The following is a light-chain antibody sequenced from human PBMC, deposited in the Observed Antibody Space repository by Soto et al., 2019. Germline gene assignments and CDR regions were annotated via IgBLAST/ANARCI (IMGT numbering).Light chain of an antibody. CDR2: ADS. Sequence: EIVLTQYPGTLYLSPGERATISCRASKSVSSNYLAWYQQKPGQVPRLVMYADSNRASGVTDGFGGSGSGTDSTLTVSRPEPEDFAVYYCQQYGSAPWTFGQGTKMEI. V-gene: IGKV3-20*01. CDR1: KSVSSNY. J-gene: IGKJ1*01. CDR3: QQYGSAPWT.